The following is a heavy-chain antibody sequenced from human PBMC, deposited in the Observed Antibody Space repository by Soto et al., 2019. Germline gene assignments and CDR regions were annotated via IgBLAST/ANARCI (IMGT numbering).Heavy chain of an antibody. CDR1: GYTFTSYY. J-gene: IGHJ5*02. CDR3: ARVLSINSGSYNCFDP. V-gene: IGHV1-46*01. CDR2: INPSGGST. D-gene: IGHD1-26*01. Sequence: ASVKVSCKASGYTFTSYYMHWVRQAPGQGLEWMGIINPSGGSTSYAQKFQGRVTMTRDTSTSTVYMELSSLRSEDTAVYYCARVLSINSGSYNCFDPWGQGTLVTVSS.